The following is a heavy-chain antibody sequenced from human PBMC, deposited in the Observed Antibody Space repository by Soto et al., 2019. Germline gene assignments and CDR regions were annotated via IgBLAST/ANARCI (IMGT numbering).Heavy chain of an antibody. V-gene: IGHV3-30*18. J-gene: IGHJ4*02. CDR3: AKDLGYCSGGSCRYFDY. Sequence: GGSMRLSCAASGFTFSSYGMHWVRQAPGKGLEWVAVISYDGSNKYYADSVKGRFTISRDNSKNTLYLQMNSLRAEDTAVYYCAKDLGYCSGGSCRYFDYWGQGTLVTVSS. D-gene: IGHD2-15*01. CDR1: GFTFSSYG. CDR2: ISYDGSNK.